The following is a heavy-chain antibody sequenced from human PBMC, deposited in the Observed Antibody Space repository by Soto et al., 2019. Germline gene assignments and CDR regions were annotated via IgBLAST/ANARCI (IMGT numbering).Heavy chain of an antibody. V-gene: IGHV3-74*01. Sequence: EVQLVESGGGLVQPGGSLRLSCAASGFTFSSYWMHWVRQAPGKGLVWVSHINIDGSTTNYAGSVKGRFTISRDHAKNPVDLEMERSEEEDTAVYYCARGGRGSDYWGQGTLVTVSS. CDR2: INIDGSTT. J-gene: IGHJ4*02. D-gene: IGHD3-10*01. CDR3: ARGGRGSDY. CDR1: GFTFSSYW.